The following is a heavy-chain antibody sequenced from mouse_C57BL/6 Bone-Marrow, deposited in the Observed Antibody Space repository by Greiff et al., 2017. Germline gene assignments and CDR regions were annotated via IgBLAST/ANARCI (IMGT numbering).Heavy chain of an antibody. CDR1: GYSITSGYY. J-gene: IGHJ3*01. Sequence: DVQLQESGPGLVKPSQSLSLSCSVTGYSITSGYYWNWIRQFPGNKLEWMGYISYDGSNNYNPSLKNRISITRDTSKNQFFLKLNSLTTEDTATYYCARRGYGSPFAYWGQGTLVTVSA. V-gene: IGHV3-6*01. CDR2: ISYDGSN. D-gene: IGHD1-1*01. CDR3: ARRGYGSPFAY.